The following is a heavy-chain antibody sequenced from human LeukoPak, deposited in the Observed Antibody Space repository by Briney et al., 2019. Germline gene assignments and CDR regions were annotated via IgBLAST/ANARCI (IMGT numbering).Heavy chain of an antibody. J-gene: IGHJ4*02. V-gene: IGHV1-3*01. Sequence: GASVKVSCKASGYTFTSYAMHWVRQAPGQRLEWMGWINAGNGNTKYSQKFQGRVAITRDTSASTAYMELSSLRSEGTAVYYCARDLDDSSGYSPLFDYWGQGTLVTVSS. D-gene: IGHD3-22*01. CDR1: GYTFTSYA. CDR2: INAGNGNT. CDR3: ARDLDDSSGYSPLFDY.